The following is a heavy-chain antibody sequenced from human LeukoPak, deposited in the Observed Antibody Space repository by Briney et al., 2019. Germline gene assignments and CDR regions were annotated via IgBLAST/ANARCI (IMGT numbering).Heavy chain of an antibody. Sequence: PGGSLRLSCAASGFTFSDYYMNWVRQAPGKGLEWVSYISSSGSTIYYADSVKGRFTISRVNSKNTLYLQMNSLRAEDTAVYYCARDRGYSYGSLDYWGQGTLVTVSS. J-gene: IGHJ4*02. CDR3: ARDRGYSYGSLDY. D-gene: IGHD5-18*01. V-gene: IGHV3-11*04. CDR2: ISSSGSTI. CDR1: GFTFSDYY.